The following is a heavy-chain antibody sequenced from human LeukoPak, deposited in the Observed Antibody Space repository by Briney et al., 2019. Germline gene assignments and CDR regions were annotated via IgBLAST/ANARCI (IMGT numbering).Heavy chain of an antibody. CDR2: IYYSGST. D-gene: IGHD6-6*01. J-gene: IGHJ4*02. CDR1: GRSISTNY. Sequence: PSETLSLTCTVSGRSISTNYWSWIRQPPGKGLEWIGYIYYSGSTDYNPSLKSRVTISVDTSKNQFSLKLSSVTAADTAVYYCARGTRPFDYWGQGTLVTVSS. CDR3: ARGTRPFDY. V-gene: IGHV4-59*01.